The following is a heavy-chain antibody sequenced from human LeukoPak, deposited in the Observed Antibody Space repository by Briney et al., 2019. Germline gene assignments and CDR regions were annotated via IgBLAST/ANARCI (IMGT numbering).Heavy chain of an antibody. D-gene: IGHD6-13*01. CDR3: ARGSSSSSWYFDY. J-gene: IGHJ4*02. V-gene: IGHV4-59*01. Sequence: PSETLSLTCTVSGGSISSYYWSWIRKPPGKGLEWIGYIYYSGSTNYNPSLKSRVTISVDTSKNQFSLKLSSVTAADTAVYYCARGSSSSSWYFDYWGQGTLVTVSS. CDR2: IYYSGST. CDR1: GGSISSYY.